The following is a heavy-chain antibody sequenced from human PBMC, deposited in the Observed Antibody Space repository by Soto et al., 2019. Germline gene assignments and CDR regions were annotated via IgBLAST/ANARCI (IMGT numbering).Heavy chain of an antibody. CDR1: GGSISSYY. V-gene: IGHV4-59*01. CDR2: IYYSGST. J-gene: IGHJ5*02. CDR3: ARVHSSSWYRSYWFDP. Sequence: PSETLSLTCTVSGGSISSYYWSWIRQPPGKGLEWIGYIYYSGSTNYNPSLKGRVTISVDTSKNQFSLKLSSVTAADTAVYYCARVHSSSWYRSYWFDPWGQGTLVTVSS. D-gene: IGHD6-13*01.